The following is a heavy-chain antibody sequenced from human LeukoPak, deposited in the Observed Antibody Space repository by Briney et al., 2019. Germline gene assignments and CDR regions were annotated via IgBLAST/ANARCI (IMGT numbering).Heavy chain of an antibody. CDR3: TRWYCTNGVCSPIPFDY. V-gene: IGHV4-59*01. Sequence: SETLSLTCTVSGGSISSYYWSWIRQPPGKGLEWIGYIYYSGSTNYNPSLKSRVTISVDTSKNQFSLKLSSVTAADTAVYYCTRWYCTNGVCSPIPFDYWGQGTLVTVSS. D-gene: IGHD2-8*01. J-gene: IGHJ4*02. CDR2: IYYSGST. CDR1: GGSISSYY.